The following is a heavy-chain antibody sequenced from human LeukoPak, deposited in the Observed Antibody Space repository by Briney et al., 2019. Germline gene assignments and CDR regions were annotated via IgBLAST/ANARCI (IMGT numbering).Heavy chain of an antibody. CDR3: ARVSRSVAGANN. Sequence: GGSLGLSCAASGFTFSAYWMFWVRQAPGKGLEWVVKINQDGTDKNYVDSVRGRFTISRDNAKNSLYLQMSSLRAEDTALYYCARVSRSVAGANNWGQGTLVTVSS. CDR2: INQDGTDK. D-gene: IGHD6-19*01. J-gene: IGHJ4*02. V-gene: IGHV3-7*01. CDR1: GFTFSAYW.